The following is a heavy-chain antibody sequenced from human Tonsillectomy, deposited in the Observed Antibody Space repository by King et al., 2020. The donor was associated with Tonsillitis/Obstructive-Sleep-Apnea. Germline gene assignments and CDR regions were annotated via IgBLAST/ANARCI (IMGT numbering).Heavy chain of an antibody. Sequence: VQLPQWGAGLLKPSETLSLTCGVYGGSFSGYYWSWIRQPPGKGLEWTGEISHTGSTNYNPSLKSRVTISVDTSKNQLSLKLSSVTAADTAVYYCARDNGGGSAFDIWGQGTMVTVSS. CDR2: ISHTGST. V-gene: IGHV4-34*01. CDR3: ARDNGGGSAFDI. J-gene: IGHJ3*02. CDR1: GGSFSGYY. D-gene: IGHD3-16*01.